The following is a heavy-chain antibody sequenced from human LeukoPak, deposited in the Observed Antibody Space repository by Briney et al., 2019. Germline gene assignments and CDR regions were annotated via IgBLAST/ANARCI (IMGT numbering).Heavy chain of an antibody. CDR3: ASVTYYDSSGYYLGDY. J-gene: IGHJ4*02. Sequence: ASVKVSCKASGYTFTGYYMHWVRQAPGQGLEWMGWINPNSGGTNYAQKFQGRVTMTRDTSISTAYTELSRLKSDDTAVYYCASVTYYDSSGYYLGDYWGQGTLVTVSS. CDR2: INPNSGGT. CDR1: GYTFTGYY. D-gene: IGHD3-22*01. V-gene: IGHV1-2*02.